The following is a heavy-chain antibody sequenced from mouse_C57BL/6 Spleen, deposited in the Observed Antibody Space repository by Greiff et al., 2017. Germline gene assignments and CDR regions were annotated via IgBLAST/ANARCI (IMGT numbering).Heavy chain of an antibody. Sequence: EVQLQQSGGGLVKPGGSLKLSCAASGFTFSSYAMSWVRQTPEKRLEWVATISDGGSYTYYPDNVKGRFTISRDNAKNNLYLQMSHLKSEDTAMYYCAREDYYGSPYYAMDYWGQGTSVTVSS. J-gene: IGHJ4*01. V-gene: IGHV5-4*01. CDR3: AREDYYGSPYYAMDY. D-gene: IGHD1-1*01. CDR1: GFTFSSYA. CDR2: ISDGGSYT.